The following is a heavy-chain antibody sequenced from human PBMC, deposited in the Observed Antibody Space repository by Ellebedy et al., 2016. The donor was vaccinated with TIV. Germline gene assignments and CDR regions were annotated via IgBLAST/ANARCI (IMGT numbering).Heavy chain of an antibody. V-gene: IGHV4-39*01. J-gene: IGHJ2*01. D-gene: IGHD2-21*01. CDR3: AKRILHWYFDL. CDR1: GGSISSSSYY. CDR2: IYYSGST. Sequence: SETLSLXXTVSGGSISSSSYYWGWIRQPPGKGLEWIGSIYYSGSTYYNPSLKSRVTISVDTSKNQFSLKLSSVTAADTAVYYCAKRILHWYFDLWGRGTLVTVSS.